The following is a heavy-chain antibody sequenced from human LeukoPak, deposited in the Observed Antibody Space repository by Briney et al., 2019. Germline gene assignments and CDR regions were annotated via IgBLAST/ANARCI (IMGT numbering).Heavy chain of an antibody. D-gene: IGHD3-10*01. CDR1: GYTFTGYY. Sequence: GASVKVSCKASGYTFTGYYMHWVRQAPGQGLEWMGWINPNSGGTNYAQKFQSRVTMTRETSISTAYMELSRLRSDDTAVYYCARPRGTMVRGVSLFDWCVPWGQRTLVTVSS. J-gene: IGHJ5*02. CDR2: INPNSGGT. CDR3: ARPRGTMVRGVSLFDWCVP. V-gene: IGHV1-2*02.